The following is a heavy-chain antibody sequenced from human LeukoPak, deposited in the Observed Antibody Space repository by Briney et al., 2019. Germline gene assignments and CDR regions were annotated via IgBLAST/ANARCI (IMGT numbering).Heavy chain of an antibody. Sequence: GGSLRLSCAASGFTFSNAWMSWVRQAPGKGLEWVGRIKSKTDGGTTDYAAPVKGRFTISRDDSKNTLYLQMNSLRAEDTAVYYCARGFRRGYSYGYNFDYWGQGTLVTVSS. CDR1: GFTFSNAW. D-gene: IGHD5-18*01. CDR3: ARGFRRGYSYGYNFDY. CDR2: IKSKTDGGTT. J-gene: IGHJ4*02. V-gene: IGHV3-15*01.